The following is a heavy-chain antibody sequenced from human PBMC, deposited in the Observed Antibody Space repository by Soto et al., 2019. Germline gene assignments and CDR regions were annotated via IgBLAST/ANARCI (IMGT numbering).Heavy chain of an antibody. CDR3: ASFSGATYGDYGGGINY. CDR1: GGSISGRSYY. J-gene: IGHJ4*02. D-gene: IGHD4-17*01. Sequence: SETRSLTSTVSGGSISGRSYYWGWIRNPPGKGLECIGSVHYSGSTDYNPSLKSRVTISVDTSKNQFSLKLTSVTAADTAVYFCASFSGATYGDYGGGINYWGQGTLVTVSS. CDR2: VHYSGST. V-gene: IGHV4-39*01.